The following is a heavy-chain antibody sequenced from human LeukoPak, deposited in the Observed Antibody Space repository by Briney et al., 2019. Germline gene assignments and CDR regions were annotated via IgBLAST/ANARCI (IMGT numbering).Heavy chain of an antibody. CDR2: ISPSGAST. J-gene: IGHJ3*01. Sequence: ASVKVSCKASGYTLTSYYVHWVRQAPGQGLEWMGMISPSGASTSYAQKFQGRVTMTRDMSTSTVYMELSSLISEDTAVYYCARGSSRGPRDAFDFWGQGTMVTLSS. CDR3: ARGSSRGPRDAFDF. D-gene: IGHD2-15*01. CDR1: GYTLTSYY. V-gene: IGHV1-46*01.